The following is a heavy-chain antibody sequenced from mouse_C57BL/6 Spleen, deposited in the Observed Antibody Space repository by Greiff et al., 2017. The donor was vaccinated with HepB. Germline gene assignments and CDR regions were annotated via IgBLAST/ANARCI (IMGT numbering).Heavy chain of an antibody. Sequence: EVQLQQSGPELVKPGASVKMSCKASGYTFTDYNMHWVKQSHGKSLEWIGYINPNNGGTSYNQKFKGKATLTVNKSSSTAYMELRSLTSEDSAVYYCARYYYGSSYGFANWGQGTLVTVSA. V-gene: IGHV1-22*01. D-gene: IGHD1-1*01. CDR3: ARYYYGSSYGFAN. J-gene: IGHJ3*01. CDR1: GYTFTDYN. CDR2: INPNNGGT.